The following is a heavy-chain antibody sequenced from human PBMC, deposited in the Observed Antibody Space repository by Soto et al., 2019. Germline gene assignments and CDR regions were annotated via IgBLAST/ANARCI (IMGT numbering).Heavy chain of an antibody. D-gene: IGHD3-3*01. J-gene: IGHJ6*02. Sequence: SETLSLTCTVSGGSISRYYWSWIRQPPGKGLEWIGYIYYSGSTNYNPSLKSRVTISVDTSKNQFSLKLSSVTAADTAVYYCARLYDFWSGYPGSYGMDVWGQGPTVTVSS. V-gene: IGHV4-59*01. CDR1: GGSISRYY. CDR2: IYYSGST. CDR3: ARLYDFWSGYPGSYGMDV.